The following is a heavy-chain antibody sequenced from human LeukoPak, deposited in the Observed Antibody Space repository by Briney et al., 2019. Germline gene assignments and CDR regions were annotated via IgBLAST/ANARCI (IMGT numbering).Heavy chain of an antibody. CDR2: ISAYNGNT. V-gene: IGHV1-18*01. CDR1: GYTFTSYG. D-gene: IGHD2-15*01. Sequence: ASVKVSCKASGYTFTSYGISWVRQAPGQGLEWMGWISAYNGNTNYAQKLQGRVTMTTDTSTSTAYMELRSLRSDDTAVYYCARVVVVAATPGDWFDPWGQGTLVTVSS. CDR3: ARVVVVAATPGDWFDP. J-gene: IGHJ5*02.